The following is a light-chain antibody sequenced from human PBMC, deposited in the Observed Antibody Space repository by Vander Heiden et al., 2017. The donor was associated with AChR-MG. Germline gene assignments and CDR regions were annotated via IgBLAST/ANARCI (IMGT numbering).Light chain of an antibody. V-gene: IGKV3-11*01. J-gene: IGKJ5*01. CDR2: DAS. CDR3: QQRSNWPPST. CDR1: QSVSSY. Sequence: ETVLTQSPATLSLSPGERATLSCRASQSVSSYLAWYQQKPGQAPRLLIYDASNRATGIPARFSGSGSGTDFTLTISSREPEDFAVYYCQQRSNWPPSTFGPGTRLEIK.